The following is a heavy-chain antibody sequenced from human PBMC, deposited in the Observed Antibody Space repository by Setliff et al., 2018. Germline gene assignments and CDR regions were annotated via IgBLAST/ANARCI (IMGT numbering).Heavy chain of an antibody. J-gene: IGHJ4*02. CDR2: IRAYTGNT. D-gene: IGHD2-2*01. V-gene: IGHV1-18*01. CDR3: SRLVRYCTRTSCQRASGDDY. CDR1: GYTFTNYG. Sequence: ASVKVSCKASGYTFTNYGVSWVRQAPGQGLEWMGWIRAYTGNTYSAQKFQGRLTMTADTSTTTAYMELRSLRSDDTAVYYCSRLVRYCTRTSCQRASGDDYWGQGTLVTVSS.